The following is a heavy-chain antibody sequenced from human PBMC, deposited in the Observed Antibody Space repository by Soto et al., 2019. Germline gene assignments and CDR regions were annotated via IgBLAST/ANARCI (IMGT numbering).Heavy chain of an antibody. CDR2: ISGSGGST. J-gene: IGHJ6*02. V-gene: IGHV3-23*01. Sequence: GGSLRLSCAASGFTFSSYAMSWVRQAPGKGLEWVSAISGSGGSTYYADSVKGRFTISRDNSKNTLYLQMNSLRAEDTAVYYCAKGQGWGVRGVSDYYYYYGMDVWGQGTTVTVSS. CDR3: AKGQGWGVRGVSDYYYYYGMDV. D-gene: IGHD3-10*01. CDR1: GFTFSSYA.